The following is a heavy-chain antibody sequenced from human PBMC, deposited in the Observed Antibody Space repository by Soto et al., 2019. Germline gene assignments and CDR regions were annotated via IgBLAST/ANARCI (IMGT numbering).Heavy chain of an antibody. Sequence: QVQLVQSGAEVKKPGSSVKVSCKASGGTFSSYAISWVRQAPGQGLEWMGGIIHIFGTANYAQKFQGRVTITADASTSTAYMERSSLRSEDTAVYYCARDGYDYGDYGWFAPCGQGTLVTVSS. V-gene: IGHV1-69*12. CDR3: ARDGYDYGDYGWFAP. CDR2: IIHIFGTA. CDR1: GGTFSSYA. J-gene: IGHJ5*02. D-gene: IGHD4-17*01.